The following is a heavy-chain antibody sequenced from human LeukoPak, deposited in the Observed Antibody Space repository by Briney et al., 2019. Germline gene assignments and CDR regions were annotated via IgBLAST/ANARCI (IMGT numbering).Heavy chain of an antibody. D-gene: IGHD6-19*01. V-gene: IGHV3-15*01. J-gene: IGHJ4*02. CDR3: TTGAVAGTFLDY. CDR2: IKNKTDGGTT. CDR1: GSTFNKAW. Sequence: PGGSLRLSCAASGSTFNKAWMSWVRQAPGKGLEWVGRIKNKTDGGTTDYAAPVKGRFTISRDDSKNTLYLQMNSMKTEDTAVYYCTTGAVAGTFLDYWGQGTLVTVSS.